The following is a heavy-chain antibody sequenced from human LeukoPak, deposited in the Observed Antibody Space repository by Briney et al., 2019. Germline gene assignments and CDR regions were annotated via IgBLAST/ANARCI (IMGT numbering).Heavy chain of an antibody. Sequence: PGGSLRLSCAASGFTFSSYWMSWVRQAPGKGLEWVANIKQDGSEKYYLDSVKGRFTISRDNAKNSLFLQMNSLRAEDTGVYYCARVKMYYYDSDGYMGGRHSFDYWGQGTVVTVSS. D-gene: IGHD3-22*01. J-gene: IGHJ4*02. CDR2: IKQDGSEK. V-gene: IGHV3-7*01. CDR3: ARVKMYYYDSDGYMGGRHSFDY. CDR1: GFTFSSYW.